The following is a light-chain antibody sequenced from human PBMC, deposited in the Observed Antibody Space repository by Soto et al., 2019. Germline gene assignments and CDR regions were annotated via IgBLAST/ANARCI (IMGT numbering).Light chain of an antibody. Sequence: QSVLTQPPSASGTPGQRVTISCSGSNSNMGRNYVYWYQQVPGTAPKLLMYRNDVRPSGGPDRFTGSKSGTSASLAISGLRSEDEADYYCAVWDNSLNGVAFGGGTKLTVL. CDR3: AVWDNSLNGVA. CDR1: NSNMGRNY. J-gene: IGLJ2*01. CDR2: RND. V-gene: IGLV1-47*01.